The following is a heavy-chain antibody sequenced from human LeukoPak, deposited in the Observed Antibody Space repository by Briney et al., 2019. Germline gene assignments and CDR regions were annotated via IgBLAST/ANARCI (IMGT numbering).Heavy chain of an antibody. CDR2: INTDGTVT. J-gene: IGHJ4*02. CDR1: GFTFSKYW. CDR3: ATKQWLAPPPDS. V-gene: IGHV3-74*01. Sequence: PGGSLRLSCAASGFTFSKYWMLWVRQAPGKGLESVSRINTDGTVTTYADPVKGRFTVSRDNADNTMFLQMSSVRDEDTAVYYCATKQWLAPPPDSWGQGTPVIVSS. D-gene: IGHD6-19*01.